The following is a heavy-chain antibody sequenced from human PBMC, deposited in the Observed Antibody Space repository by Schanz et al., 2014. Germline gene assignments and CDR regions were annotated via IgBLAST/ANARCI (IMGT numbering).Heavy chain of an antibody. V-gene: IGHV1-18*01. Sequence: QVQLVQSGAEVKTPGSSVKVSCKASGDTLSASYIHWIRQAPGQGLEWMGYISGYNGNTNYAPKVQDRVTMTTDTSTSTAYMELRSLRSDDTAVYYCARGWGYDALTGYVFWGQGTLVTVSS. CDR2: ISGYNGNT. J-gene: IGHJ4*02. CDR1: GDTLSASY. D-gene: IGHD3-9*01. CDR3: ARGWGYDALTGYVF.